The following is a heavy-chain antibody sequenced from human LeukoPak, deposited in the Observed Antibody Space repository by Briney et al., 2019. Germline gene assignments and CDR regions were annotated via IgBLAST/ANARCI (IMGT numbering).Heavy chain of an antibody. CDR1: GFTFIDYD. V-gene: IGHV3-13*01. D-gene: IGHD6-19*01. J-gene: IGHJ4*02. CDR3: ARGGIQVSGIDEFDY. CDR2: IGIRGDT. Sequence: GGSLRLSCAASGFTFIDYDMHWVRQVVGKGLEWVSAIGIRGDTHYSGSVKGRFTISRENAESSMYLQMNSLRAEDTAVYYCARGGIQVSGIDEFDYWGQGTLVTVSS.